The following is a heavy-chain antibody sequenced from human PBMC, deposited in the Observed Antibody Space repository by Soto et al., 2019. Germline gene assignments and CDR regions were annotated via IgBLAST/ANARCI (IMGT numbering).Heavy chain of an antibody. CDR3: AKDRPYSHDRRPGGDAFDI. D-gene: IGHD3-22*01. V-gene: IGHV1-69*01. CDR1: GGTFSSSA. CDR2: IIPLFGTA. J-gene: IGHJ3*02. Sequence: QVQLVQSGAEVKKPGSSVKVSCTASGGTFSSSAISWVRQAPGQGLEWMGVIIPLFGTAYYAQKFQGRVTITADESTTTAYMELSSLRSADTAVYYCAKDRPYSHDRRPGGDAFDIWGQGTRVTVSS.